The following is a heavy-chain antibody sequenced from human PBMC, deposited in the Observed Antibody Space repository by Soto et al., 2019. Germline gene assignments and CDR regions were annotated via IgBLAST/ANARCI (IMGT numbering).Heavy chain of an antibody. V-gene: IGHV2-5*02. Sequence: SGVGVGWIRQPPGKDLEWLALIYWDDDKRYSPSLKSRLTITKDTSKNQVVLTMTNMDPVDTATYYCAHYFYVSAVDAWGQRTLVTVFS. CDR1: SGVG. J-gene: IGHJ5*02. CDR2: IYWDDDK. CDR3: AHYFYVSAVDA. D-gene: IGHD3-10*01.